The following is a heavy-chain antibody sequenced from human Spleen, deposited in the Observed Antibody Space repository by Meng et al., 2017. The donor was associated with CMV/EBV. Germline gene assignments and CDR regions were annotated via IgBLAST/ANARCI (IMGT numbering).Heavy chain of an antibody. CDR1: GFTFSSYE. CDR3: ARDSSGWTPYPDY. CDR2: ISSSGSTI. J-gene: IGHJ4*02. Sequence: LSLTCAASGFTFSSYEMNWVRQAPGKGLEWVSYISSSGSTIYYADSVKGRFTISRDNAKNSLYLQMNSLRAEDTAVYYCARDSSGWTPYPDYWGQGTLVTVSS. D-gene: IGHD6-19*01. V-gene: IGHV3-48*03.